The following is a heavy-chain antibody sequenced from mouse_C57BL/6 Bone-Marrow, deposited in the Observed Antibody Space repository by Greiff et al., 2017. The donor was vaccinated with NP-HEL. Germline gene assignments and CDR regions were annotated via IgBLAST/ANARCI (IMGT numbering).Heavy chain of an antibody. J-gene: IGHJ1*03. V-gene: IGHV1-78*01. CDR2: IYPRDGST. D-gene: IGHD1-1*01. Sequence: VQGVESDAELVKPGASVKISCKVSGYTFTDHTIHWMKQRPEQGLEWIGYIYPRDGSTKYNEKFKGKATLTADKSSSTAYMQLNSLTSEDSAVYFCAREGNYYGSDWYFDVWGTGTTVTVSS. CDR3: AREGNYYGSDWYFDV. CDR1: GYTFTDHT.